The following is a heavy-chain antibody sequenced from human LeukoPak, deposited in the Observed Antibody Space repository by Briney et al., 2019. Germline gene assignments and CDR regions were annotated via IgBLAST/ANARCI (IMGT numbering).Heavy chain of an antibody. Sequence: QPGGSLRLSCAASGFTFSSYGMHWVRQAPGKGLEWVAFIRYDGSNKYYADSVKGRFTISRDNSKNTLYLQMNSLRAEDTAVYYCAKDRCSSTSCFFPWFDPWGQGTLVTVSS. CDR2: IRYDGSNK. J-gene: IGHJ5*02. CDR3: AKDRCSSTSCFFPWFDP. V-gene: IGHV3-30*02. D-gene: IGHD2-2*01. CDR1: GFTFSSYG.